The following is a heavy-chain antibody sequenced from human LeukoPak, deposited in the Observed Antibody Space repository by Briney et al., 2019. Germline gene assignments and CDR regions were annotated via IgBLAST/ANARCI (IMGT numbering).Heavy chain of an antibody. CDR2: IKEDGSRE. V-gene: IGHV3-7*01. J-gene: IGHJ1*01. D-gene: IGHD5-12*01. CDR1: GFTFSTYW. Sequence: GGSLRLSCAASGFTFSTYWMTWVRQAPGKGLEWVSNIKEDGSREDYVDSVKGRFTISRDNAKNSLYLQMDSLTAEDTAVYYCARDSPGYGAYVSWGQGTLVSVSS. CDR3: ARDSPGYGAYVS.